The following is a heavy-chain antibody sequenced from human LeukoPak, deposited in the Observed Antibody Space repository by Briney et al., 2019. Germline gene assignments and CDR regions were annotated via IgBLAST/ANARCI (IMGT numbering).Heavy chain of an antibody. V-gene: IGHV3-7*04. CDR2: IKQDGSER. Sequence: PGVSLRLSCAVSGFTFSSYWMSWVRQAPGKGLEWVANIKQDGSERYYVDSVKGRFTISRDNAKNSLYLQMNSLRAEDTAMYYCARTRYGEPADYWGQGTLVTVSS. J-gene: IGHJ4*02. D-gene: IGHD4-17*01. CDR1: GFTFSSYW. CDR3: ARTRYGEPADY.